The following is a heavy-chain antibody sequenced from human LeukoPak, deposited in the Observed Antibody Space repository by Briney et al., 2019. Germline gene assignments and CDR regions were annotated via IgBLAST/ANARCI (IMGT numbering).Heavy chain of an antibody. J-gene: IGHJ6*03. CDR2: ISSSSSAI. V-gene: IGHV3-48*02. CDR3: AREMTTADGYYYYYMDV. CDR1: GFTFGSYG. D-gene: IGHD4-17*01. Sequence: GGSLRLSCAASGFTFGSYGMDWVRRAPGKGLEWVSYISSSSSAIYYADSVKGRFTISRDNAKNSLYLQMNGLRDEDTAVYNCAREMTTADGYYYYYMDVWGKGTTVTVSS.